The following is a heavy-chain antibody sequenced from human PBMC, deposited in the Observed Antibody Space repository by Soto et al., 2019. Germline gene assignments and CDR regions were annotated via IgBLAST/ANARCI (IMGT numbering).Heavy chain of an antibody. V-gene: IGHV5-51*01. J-gene: IGHJ3*02. Sequence: GESLKISCGGYGYRFSTYWIAWVRQVPGKGLEWMGIMYPGDSQTRYSPSFQGQVTISADKSISTAYLQWSSLKASDTAMYYCARPKYSTWMGAFDIWGQGTMVTVSS. D-gene: IGHD1-26*01. CDR3: ARPKYSTWMGAFDI. CDR1: GYRFSTYW. CDR2: MYPGDSQT.